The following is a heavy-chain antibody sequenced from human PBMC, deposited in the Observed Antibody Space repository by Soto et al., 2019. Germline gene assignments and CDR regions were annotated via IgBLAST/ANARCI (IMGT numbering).Heavy chain of an antibody. V-gene: IGHV1-69*13. CDR1: GGTFSSYA. CDR2: IIPIFGTA. CDR3: ARGGYSYGPTYYYYYGMDV. J-gene: IGHJ6*02. Sequence: ASVKVSCKASGGTFSSYAISWVRQAPGQGLEWMGGIIPIFGTANYAQKFQGRVTITADESTSTAYMELSSLRSEDTAVYYCARGGYSYGPTYYYYYGMDVWGQGTTVTVSS. D-gene: IGHD5-18*01.